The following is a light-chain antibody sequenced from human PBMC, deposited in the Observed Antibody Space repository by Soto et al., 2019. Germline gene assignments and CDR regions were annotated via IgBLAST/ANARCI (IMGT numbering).Light chain of an antibody. V-gene: IGLV2-14*03. CDR3: SSYADSDTLM. CDR2: AVR. J-gene: IGLJ3*02. CDR1: TYDVGGNDY. Sequence: QSALTQPASVSGSPGQSITIPCTGTTYDVGGNDYVSWYQQHPAKAPKLIIYAVRKRPSGVSNRFAGSKSGNKASLTISGLQADDEADYYGSSYADSDTLMFGGGTKLTVL.